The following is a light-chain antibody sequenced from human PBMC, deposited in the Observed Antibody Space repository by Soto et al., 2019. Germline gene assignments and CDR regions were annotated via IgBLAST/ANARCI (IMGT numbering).Light chain of an antibody. V-gene: IGKV1-5*03. J-gene: IGKJ1*01. CDR2: KAS. CDR1: QTISNW. Sequence: IQMTQSPSTLSASVGDRVTITCRASQTISNWLAWYQQKPGKAPKLLIYKASTLESGVPSRFSGSGSGTEFTLTISSLQPEDFATYYCQQYNSYSQTFGPGTKVEIK. CDR3: QQYNSYSQT.